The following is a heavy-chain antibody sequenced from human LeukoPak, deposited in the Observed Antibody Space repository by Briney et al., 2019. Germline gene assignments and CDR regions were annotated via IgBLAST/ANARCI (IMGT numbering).Heavy chain of an antibody. CDR1: GYTLTELS. Sequence: ASVKVSCKVSGYTLTELSMHWVRQVPGKGLEWMGGFDPEDGETIYAQKFQGRVTMTEDTSTDTAYMELSSLRSEDTAVYYCATEIGGYSYGSDAFDIWGQGTMVTVSS. V-gene: IGHV1-24*01. CDR3: ATEIGGYSYGSDAFDI. D-gene: IGHD5-18*01. J-gene: IGHJ3*02. CDR2: FDPEDGET.